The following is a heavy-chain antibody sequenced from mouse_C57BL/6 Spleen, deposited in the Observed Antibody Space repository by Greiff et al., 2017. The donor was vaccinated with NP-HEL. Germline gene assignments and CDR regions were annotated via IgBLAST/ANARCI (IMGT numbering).Heavy chain of an antibody. CDR3: ARDIYYYGSSPYWYFDV. CDR1: GFTFSDYY. J-gene: IGHJ1*03. CDR2: INYDGSST. V-gene: IGHV5-16*01. Sequence: DVKLVESEGGLVQPGSSMKLSCTASGFTFSDYYMAWVRQVPEKGLEWVANINYDGSSTYYLDSLKSRFIISRDNAKNILYLQMSSLKSEDTATYYCARDIYYYGSSPYWYFDVWGTGTTVTVSS. D-gene: IGHD1-1*01.